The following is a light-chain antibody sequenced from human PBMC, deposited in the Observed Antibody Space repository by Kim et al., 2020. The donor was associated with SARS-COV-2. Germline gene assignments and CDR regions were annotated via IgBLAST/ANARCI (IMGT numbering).Light chain of an antibody. CDR1: SGSIASTN. J-gene: IGLJ3*02. CDR3: QSFDSNIQV. CDR2: ENN. Sequence: NFMLTQPHSVSESPGKTVTFSCTRSSGSIASTNVQWYQQRPGTSPTAVIFENNQRPSGVPDRFSGSIDGSSNSASLTISGLKTEDEADYYCQSFDSNIQVFGGGTQLTVL. V-gene: IGLV6-57*01.